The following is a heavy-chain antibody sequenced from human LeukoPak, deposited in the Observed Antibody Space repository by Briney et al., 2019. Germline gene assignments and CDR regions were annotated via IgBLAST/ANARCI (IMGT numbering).Heavy chain of an antibody. J-gene: IGHJ6*02. CDR3: AQGVTLYYGMDV. Sequence: GGSLRLSCAASGFTLSSYVLHWVRQAPGKGLEWVSAISGSGGSTYYADSVKGRFTISRDNSKNTLYLQMNSLRAEDTAVYYCAQGVTLYYGMDVWGQGTTVTVSS. CDR1: GFTLSSYV. CDR2: ISGSGGST. D-gene: IGHD2-21*02. V-gene: IGHV3-23*01.